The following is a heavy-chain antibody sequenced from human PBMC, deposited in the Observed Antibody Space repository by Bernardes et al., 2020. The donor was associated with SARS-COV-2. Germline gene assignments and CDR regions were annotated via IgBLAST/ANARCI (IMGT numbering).Heavy chain of an antibody. CDR1: GFTFSHYY. J-gene: IGHJ6*02. V-gene: IGHV3-7*01. CDR2: IKEDGSEK. CDR3: ARDYGYCRRGSCYTVLDV. D-gene: IGHD2-15*01. Sequence: GGSLRLSCAGSGFTFSHYYMDWVRQAPGKGLEWVANIKEDGSEKYYADSVKGRFIISRDNARNSMHLQMSSLRAEDSAVYYCARDYGYCRRGSCYTVLDVWGQGTTVTVSS.